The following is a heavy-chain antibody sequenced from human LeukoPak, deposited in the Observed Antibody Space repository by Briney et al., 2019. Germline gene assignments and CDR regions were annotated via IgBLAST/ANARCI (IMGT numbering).Heavy chain of an antibody. V-gene: IGHV5-51*03. CDR2: IYPGDSDT. CDR3: ARLSMIDTFDI. Sequence: KPGESLKISCQASGYSFVTYWIGWVRQMPGKGLEWMAIIYPGDSDTKYSPSFQDQVTISADKSINTAYLHWRSLKASDTAMYYCARLSMIDTFDIWGLGTVVTVSS. CDR1: GYSFVTYW. D-gene: IGHD2/OR15-2a*01. J-gene: IGHJ3*02.